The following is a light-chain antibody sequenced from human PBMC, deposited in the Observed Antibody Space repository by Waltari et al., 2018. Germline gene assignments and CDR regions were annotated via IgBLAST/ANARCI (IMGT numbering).Light chain of an antibody. Sequence: EIVLTQSPATLSLSPGERATLFCRASQSVSSYLAWYQQKPGQAPRLRIYDASNRATGIPARFSGSGSGTDFTLTISSLEPEDFAVYYCQQRSNWPITFGQGTRLEIK. V-gene: IGKV3-11*01. CDR2: DAS. J-gene: IGKJ5*01. CDR3: QQRSNWPIT. CDR1: QSVSSY.